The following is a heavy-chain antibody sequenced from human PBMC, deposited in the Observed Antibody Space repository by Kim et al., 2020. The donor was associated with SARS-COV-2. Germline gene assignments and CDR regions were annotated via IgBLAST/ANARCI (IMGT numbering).Heavy chain of an antibody. J-gene: IGHJ4*02. V-gene: IGHV3-21*01. Sequence: GGSLRLSCAASGFTFSSYSMNWVRQAPGKGLEWVSSISSSSSYIYYADSVKGRFTISRDNAKNSLYLQMNSLRAEDTAVYYCAREGEQWLVLRDSPFGRDDYWGQGTLVTVSS. CDR1: GFTFSSYS. D-gene: IGHD6-19*01. CDR2: ISSSSSYI. CDR3: AREGEQWLVLRDSPFGRDDY.